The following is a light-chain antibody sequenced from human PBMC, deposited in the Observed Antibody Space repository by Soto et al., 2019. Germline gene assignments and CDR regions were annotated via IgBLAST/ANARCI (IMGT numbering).Light chain of an antibody. V-gene: IGKV3-20*01. CDR2: GAT. Sequence: EIVLTQFPGTLSLSPGERATLSCRASQSVSRSDLAWYQQKPGQAPRLLIYGATSRATGIPDRFSGFGSGTDFTLTISRLEPEDFAVYYFQLYRFSLWTFGQGTKVDIK. CDR3: QLYRFSLWT. J-gene: IGKJ1*01. CDR1: QSVSRSD.